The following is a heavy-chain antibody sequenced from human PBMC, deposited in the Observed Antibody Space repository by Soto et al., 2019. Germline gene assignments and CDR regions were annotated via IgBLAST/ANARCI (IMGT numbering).Heavy chain of an antibody. CDR2: ISAYNGNT. Sequence: QVQLVQSGAEVKKPGASVKVSCKASGYTFTSYGISWVRQAPGQGLEWMGWISAYNGNTNYAQKLQGRVTMTTDTATSTAYMELRSLRSDDTAVYYCARDRGDILTGYYMIWFDPWGQGTLVTVSS. CDR1: GYTFTSYG. V-gene: IGHV1-18*01. CDR3: ARDRGDILTGYYMIWFDP. J-gene: IGHJ5*02. D-gene: IGHD3-9*01.